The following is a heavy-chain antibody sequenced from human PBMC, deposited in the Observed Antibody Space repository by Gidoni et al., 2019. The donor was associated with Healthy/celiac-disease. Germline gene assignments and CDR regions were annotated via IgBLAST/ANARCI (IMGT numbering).Heavy chain of an antibody. CDR3: ARQEVVTAIWAY. J-gene: IGHJ4*02. Sequence: GYIYYSGSTNYNPSLKSRVTISVDTSKNQFSLKLSSVTAADTAVYYCARQEVVTAIWAYWGQGTLVTVSS. D-gene: IGHD2-21*02. V-gene: IGHV4-59*08. CDR2: IYYSGST.